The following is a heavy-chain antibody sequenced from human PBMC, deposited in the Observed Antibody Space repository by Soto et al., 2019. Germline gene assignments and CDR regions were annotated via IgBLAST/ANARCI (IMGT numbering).Heavy chain of an antibody. Sequence: ASVKVSCKASGYTFTSYGISWVRQAPGQRLEWMGWISAYNGNTNYAQKLKGRVTMTTGTSTSTAYMELRSLRSVDMVVYYCASGDGMELHPFDYWGQGTLVTVSS. CDR2: ISAYNGNT. CDR1: GYTFTSYG. J-gene: IGHJ4*02. CDR3: ASGDGMELHPFDY. V-gene: IGHV1-18*03. D-gene: IGHD1-7*01.